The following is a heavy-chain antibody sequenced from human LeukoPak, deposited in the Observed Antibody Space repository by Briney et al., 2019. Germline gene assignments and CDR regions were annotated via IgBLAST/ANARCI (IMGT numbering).Heavy chain of an antibody. D-gene: IGHD6-6*01. CDR3: ARTAARRFDY. V-gene: IGHV1-46*01. CDR2: INPSGGST. J-gene: IGHJ4*02. Sequence: APVKVSCKASGYTFTSYYMHWVRQAPGQGLEWMGIINPSGGSTSYAQKFQGRVTMTRDTSTSTVYMELSSLRSDDTAVYYCARTAARRFDYWGQGTLVTVSS. CDR1: GYTFTSYY.